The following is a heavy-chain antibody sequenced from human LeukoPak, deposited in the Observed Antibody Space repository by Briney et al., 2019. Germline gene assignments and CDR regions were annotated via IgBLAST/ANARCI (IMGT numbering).Heavy chain of an antibody. Sequence: ASVKVSCKASGYTFTGYYMHWVRQAPGQGLEWMGWINPNSGGTNYAQKFQGRVTMTRDTSISTAYMELSRLRSDDTAVYYCARDKEDGSGRGLNYYYYYYMDVWGKGTTVTASS. CDR2: INPNSGGT. V-gene: IGHV1-2*02. J-gene: IGHJ6*03. CDR1: GYTFTGYY. CDR3: ARDKEDGSGRGLNYYYYYYMDV. D-gene: IGHD3-10*01.